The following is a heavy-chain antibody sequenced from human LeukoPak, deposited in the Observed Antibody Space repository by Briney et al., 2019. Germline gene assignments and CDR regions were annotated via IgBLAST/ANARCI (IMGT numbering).Heavy chain of an antibody. J-gene: IGHJ4*02. D-gene: IGHD4/OR15-4a*01. CDR2: ARNRRNGYST. CDR1: GFTFSDHY. CDR3: ARIMRVDYGTYYFDY. Sequence: PGGSLRLSRAASGFTFSDHYIDWVRQAPGKGLEWVGRARNRRNGYSTQYAASVKGRFTFLRDDSENTVYLQMNSLKTEDTAVYFCARIMRVDYGTYYFDYWGPGTLVTVSS. V-gene: IGHV3-72*01.